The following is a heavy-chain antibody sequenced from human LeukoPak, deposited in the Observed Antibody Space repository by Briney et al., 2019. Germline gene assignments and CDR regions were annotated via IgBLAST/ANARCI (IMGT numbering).Heavy chain of an antibody. J-gene: IGHJ6*03. Sequence: SETLSLTCTVYGGSFSGYYWSWIRQPPGKGLEWIGEINHSGSTNYNPSLKSRVTISVDTSKNQFSLKLSSVTAADTAVYYCARGTYCSGGSCYPYRYYYYYMDVWGKGTTVTVSS. CDR3: ARGTYCSGGSCYPYRYYYYYMDV. V-gene: IGHV4-34*01. D-gene: IGHD2-15*01. CDR1: GGSFSGYY. CDR2: INHSGST.